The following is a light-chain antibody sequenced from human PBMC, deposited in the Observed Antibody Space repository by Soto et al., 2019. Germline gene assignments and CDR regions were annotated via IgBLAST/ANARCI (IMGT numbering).Light chain of an antibody. J-gene: IGLJ3*02. CDR3: AVWDDSLHARV. V-gene: IGLV1-44*01. Sequence: QSVLTQPPSASGTPGQTVTISCSGSDSNIGSNPLNWFQQLPGAAPTLLINLNDQRPSGVPARFSGSKSGTSASLAISGLQSEDEADYYCAVWDDSLHARVFGGGTKLTVL. CDR2: LND. CDR1: DSNIGSNP.